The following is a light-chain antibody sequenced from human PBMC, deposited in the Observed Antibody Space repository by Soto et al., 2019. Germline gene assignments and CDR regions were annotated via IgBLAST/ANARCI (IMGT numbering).Light chain of an antibody. CDR3: QQYRSSPPYT. J-gene: IGKJ2*01. CDR1: QSVSSSY. Sequence: EIVLTQSPGTLSLSPGERATLSCRASQSVSSSYLAWYQQKPGQAPRLLIYGASSRATGIPDRCSGSGSGTDFTLTISRLEPEDFAVYYCQQYRSSPPYTFGQGTKLEIK. V-gene: IGKV3-20*01. CDR2: GAS.